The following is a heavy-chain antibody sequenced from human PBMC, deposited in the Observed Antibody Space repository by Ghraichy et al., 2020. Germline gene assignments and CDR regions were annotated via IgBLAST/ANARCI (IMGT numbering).Heavy chain of an antibody. J-gene: IGHJ4*02. CDR1: GGSFSGYY. V-gene: IGHV4-34*01. D-gene: IGHD3-10*01. CDR3: ARGPGVRGVIIPETRRFDY. CDR2: INHSGST. Sequence: SETLSLTCAVYGGSFSGYYWSWIRQPPGKGLEWIGEINHSGSTNYNPSLKSRVTISVDTSKNQFSLKLSSVTAADTAVYYCARGPGVRGVIIPETRRFDYWGQGTLVTVSS.